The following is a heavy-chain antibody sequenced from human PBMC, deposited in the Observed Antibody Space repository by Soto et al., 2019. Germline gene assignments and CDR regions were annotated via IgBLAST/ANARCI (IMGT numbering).Heavy chain of an antibody. CDR2: ISADTGNT. D-gene: IGHD2-2*02. CDR1: GYTFTNYG. CDR3: AREGTIRTDAFDL. Sequence: ASVKVSCKASGYTFTNYGISWVRQAPGQGLEWMGWISADTGNTNYAQKLQDRVTLTTDTSTTTALMELRSLTSDDTALYFCAREGTIRTDAFDLWGQGTMVTVSS. V-gene: IGHV1-18*01. J-gene: IGHJ3*01.